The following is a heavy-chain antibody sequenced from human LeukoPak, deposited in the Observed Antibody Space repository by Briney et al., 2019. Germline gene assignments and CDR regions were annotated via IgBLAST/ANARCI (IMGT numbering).Heavy chain of an antibody. CDR1: GGTSSSYA. J-gene: IGHJ6*02. CDR2: ISAYNGNT. D-gene: IGHD3-3*01. CDR3: ARDSDDFWSGYRYGMDV. V-gene: IGHV1-18*01. Sequence: ASVKVSCKASGGTSSSYAISWVRQAPGQGLEWMGWISAYNGNTNYAQKLQGRVTMTTDTSTSTAYMELRSLRSDDTAVYYCARDSDDFWSGYRYGMDVWGQGTTVTVSS.